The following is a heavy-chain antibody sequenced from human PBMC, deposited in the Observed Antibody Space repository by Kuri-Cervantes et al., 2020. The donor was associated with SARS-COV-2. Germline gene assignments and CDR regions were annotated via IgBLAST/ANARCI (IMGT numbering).Heavy chain of an antibody. CDR2: ISSDEPYT. Sequence: LSLTCAASGFALNTFPIHWVRQAPGKGLEWVAFISSDEPYTSIADSVKGRFSISRDLSKNTVFLQLNGLRSEDTAIYYCARAYASWEWEVLHYWGQGTLVTVSS. CDR3: ARAYASWEWEVLHY. D-gene: IGHD1-26*01. CDR1: GFALNTFP. V-gene: IGHV3-30*04. J-gene: IGHJ4*02.